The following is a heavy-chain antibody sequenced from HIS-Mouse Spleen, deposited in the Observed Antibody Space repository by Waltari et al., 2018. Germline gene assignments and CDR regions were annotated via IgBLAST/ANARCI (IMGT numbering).Heavy chain of an antibody. J-gene: IGHJ2*01. V-gene: IGHV4-34*01. CDR2: INHSGST. Sequence: QVQLQQWGAGLLKPSETLSLTCAVYGRSFSGYYWSWLRQPPGKGLEWIGEINHSGSTNYNPSLKSRVTISVDTSKNQFSLKLSSVTAADTAVYYCARVRTGDPSYWYFDLWGRGTLVTVSS. CDR1: GRSFSGYY. D-gene: IGHD7-27*01. CDR3: ARVRTGDPSYWYFDL.